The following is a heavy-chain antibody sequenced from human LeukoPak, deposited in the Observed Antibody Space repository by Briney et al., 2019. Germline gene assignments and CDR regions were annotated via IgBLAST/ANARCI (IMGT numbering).Heavy chain of an antibody. Sequence: PSQTLSLTCTVSGGSVSSGGYYWSWIRQPPGKGLEWIGEINHRGSTNYNPPLKSRVTISVDTSKNQFSLKLSSVTAADTAVYYCARDKYCSSTSCYRYYYYGMDVWGQGTTVTVSS. V-gene: IGHV4-61*08. D-gene: IGHD2-2*01. J-gene: IGHJ6*02. CDR3: ARDKYCSSTSCYRYYYYGMDV. CDR2: INHRGST. CDR1: GGSVSSGGYY.